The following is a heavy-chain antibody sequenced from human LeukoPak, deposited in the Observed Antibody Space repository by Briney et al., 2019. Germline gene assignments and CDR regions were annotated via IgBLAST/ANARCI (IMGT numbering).Heavy chain of an antibody. Sequence: VGSLRLSCAASGFTFSSYSMNWVRQAPGKGLEWVSSISSSSSYIYYVDSVKGRFTISRDNAKNSLYLQMNSLRAEDTAVYYCARGQLYYDSSGFDYWGQGTLVTVSS. J-gene: IGHJ4*02. CDR2: ISSSSSYI. CDR1: GFTFSSYS. D-gene: IGHD3-22*01. V-gene: IGHV3-21*01. CDR3: ARGQLYYDSSGFDY.